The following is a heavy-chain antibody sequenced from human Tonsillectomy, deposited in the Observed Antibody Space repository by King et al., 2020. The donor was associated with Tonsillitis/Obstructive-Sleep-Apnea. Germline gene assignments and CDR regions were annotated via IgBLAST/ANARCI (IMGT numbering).Heavy chain of an antibody. D-gene: IGHD3-3*01. CDR3: ARPGPTPFYDFWSGSWFDP. V-gene: IGHV4-39*01. CDR1: GGSISSSSYY. J-gene: IGHJ5*02. CDR2: IYDSGST. Sequence: QLQESGPGLVKPSETLSLTCTVSGGSISSSSYYLGWIRPPPGKGLEWIGRIYDSGSTYYNPSRKSRVTISVDTSTKQFSLKPRPVTAADTAVYYCARPGPTPFYDFWSGSWFDPWGQGTLVTVSS.